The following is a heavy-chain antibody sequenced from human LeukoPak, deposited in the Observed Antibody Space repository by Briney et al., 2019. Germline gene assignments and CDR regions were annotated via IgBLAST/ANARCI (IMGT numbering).Heavy chain of an antibody. CDR2: IYFTGIT. Sequence: PSQTLSLTCTVSGGSISSGGYPWSWIRQFPGKGLEWIGYIYFTGITYYNPSLKSRATFSVDTSENEFSLSLRSVTAADTAVYYCAREGCSGGSCYGTVGIDHWGQGTLVTVSS. J-gene: IGHJ4*02. D-gene: IGHD2-15*01. V-gene: IGHV4-31*03. CDR3: AREGCSGGSCYGTVGIDH. CDR1: GGSISSGGYP.